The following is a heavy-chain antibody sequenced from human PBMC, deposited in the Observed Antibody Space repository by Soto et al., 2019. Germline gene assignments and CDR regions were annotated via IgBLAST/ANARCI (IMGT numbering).Heavy chain of an antibody. V-gene: IGHV3-30-3*01. J-gene: IGHJ3*01. CDR3: ARPYSLGWSYGLDL. D-gene: IGHD1-26*01. Sequence: QVQLVESGGGVVQPGRSLRLSCVGSGFTFSSYTMHWVRQAPGKGLEWVAVVAYDGGSRSYADSVKGRFTISRDDSISTLYLQVDSLRPEDTDLYLCARPYSLGWSYGLDLWGQGTMVTVSS. CDR2: VAYDGGSR. CDR1: GFTFSSYT.